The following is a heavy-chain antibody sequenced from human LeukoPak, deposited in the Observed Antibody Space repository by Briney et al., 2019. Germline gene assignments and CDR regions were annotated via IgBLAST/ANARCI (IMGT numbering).Heavy chain of an antibody. Sequence: PGGSLRLSCRTSGFQFGEHAMAWVRQAPGKGLQWIGFIRSKLYGGTADYAASVEGRFTFSRDDPMGIVYLQMNSLKTEDTAVYYCATGGNDYNIYAYPYWGQGTLVTVSS. CDR3: ATGGNDYNIYAYPY. CDR1: GFQFGEHA. J-gene: IGHJ4*02. V-gene: IGHV3-49*04. D-gene: IGHD5-24*01. CDR2: IRSKLYGGTA.